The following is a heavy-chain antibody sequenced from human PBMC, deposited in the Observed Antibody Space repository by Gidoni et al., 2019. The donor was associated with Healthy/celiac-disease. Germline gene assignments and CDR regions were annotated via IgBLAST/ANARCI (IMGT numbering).Heavy chain of an antibody. CDR3: ARDVQLWSHPLLHYGMDV. V-gene: IGHV4-59*01. J-gene: IGHJ6*02. D-gene: IGHD5-18*01. CDR1: GGSISSYY. Sequence: QVQLQESGPGLVKPSETLSLTCTVSGGSISSYYWSWIRQPPGKGLEWIGYIYYSGSTNYNPSLKSRVTISVDTSKNQFSLKLSSVTAADTAVYYCARDVQLWSHPLLHYGMDVWGQGTTVTVSS. CDR2: IYYSGST.